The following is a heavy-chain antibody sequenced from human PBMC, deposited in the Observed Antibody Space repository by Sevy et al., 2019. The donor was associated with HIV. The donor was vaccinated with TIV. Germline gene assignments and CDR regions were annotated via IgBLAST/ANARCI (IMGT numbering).Heavy chain of an antibody. CDR1: GFSISDYY. CDR2: ISSSGDTI. CDR3: ARDHEKDGELGDYYYYAMDV. Sequence: GSLRLSCAASGFSISDYYMSWIRQAPGKGLQWISYISSSGDTIYYADSVKGRFTISRDNAKNSLYLQLNSLRAEDTAVYYCARDHEKDGELGDYYYYAMDVWGRGTTVTVSS. D-gene: IGHD3-16*01. V-gene: IGHV3-11*01. J-gene: IGHJ6*02.